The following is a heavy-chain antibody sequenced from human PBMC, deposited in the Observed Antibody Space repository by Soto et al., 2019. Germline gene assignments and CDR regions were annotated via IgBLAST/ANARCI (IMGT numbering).Heavy chain of an antibody. D-gene: IGHD3-3*01. CDR2: ISGSGGST. Sequence: PGGSLRLSCAASGFTFSGYAMSWVRQAPGKGLEWVSAISGSGGSTYYADSVKGRFTISRDNSKNTLYLQMNSLRAEDTAVYYCAKQNTYYDFWSGYYTGIDYYYMDVWGKGTTVTVSS. CDR3: AKQNTYYDFWSGYYTGIDYYYMDV. J-gene: IGHJ6*03. V-gene: IGHV3-23*01. CDR1: GFTFSGYA.